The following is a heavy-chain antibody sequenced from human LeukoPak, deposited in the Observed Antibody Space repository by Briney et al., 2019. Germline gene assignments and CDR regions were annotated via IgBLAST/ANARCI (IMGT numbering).Heavy chain of an antibody. CDR1: GFTFSSHW. Sequence: PGGSLRLSCAASGFTFSSHWMSWVRQAPGKGPEWVANIKQDGTEKSYVDSVKGRFTISRDNVRNSLSLQMNSLRGEDTAVYYCARGRVAEGGTAFDYWGQGTLVTVSS. V-gene: IGHV3-7*05. CDR3: ARGRVAEGGTAFDY. J-gene: IGHJ4*02. D-gene: IGHD6-13*01. CDR2: IKQDGTEK.